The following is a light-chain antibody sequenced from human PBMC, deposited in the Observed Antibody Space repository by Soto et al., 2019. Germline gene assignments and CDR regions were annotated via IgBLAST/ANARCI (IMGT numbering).Light chain of an antibody. V-gene: IGKV3-15*01. Sequence: DIVMTQSPATLSVAPGERVTFSCRASQGVSRKLAWYQHKPGQAPRLLISGASTGATGIPARFSGSGSGTDFTLTITSLQSEDFAVYYCQQYHNWPPLTFGGGTKVEIK. CDR2: GAS. J-gene: IGKJ4*01. CDR1: QGVSRK. CDR3: QQYHNWPPLT.